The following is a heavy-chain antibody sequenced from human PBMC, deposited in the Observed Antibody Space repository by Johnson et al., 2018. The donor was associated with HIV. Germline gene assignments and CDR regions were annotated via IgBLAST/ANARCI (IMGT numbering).Heavy chain of an antibody. CDR1: GFTFDDYG. CDR2: ISSSGSII. D-gene: IGHD1-26*01. J-gene: IGHJ3*02. Sequence: MLLVESGGGVVRPGGSLRLSCVASGFTFDDYGMSWIRQAPGKGLEWVSYISSSGSIIYYADSVKGRFTISRDNAKNSLYLQMNSLRAEDTAVYYCARGWGIVGAKSAFDIWGQGTMVTVSS. V-gene: IGHV3-48*03. CDR3: ARGWGIVGAKSAFDI.